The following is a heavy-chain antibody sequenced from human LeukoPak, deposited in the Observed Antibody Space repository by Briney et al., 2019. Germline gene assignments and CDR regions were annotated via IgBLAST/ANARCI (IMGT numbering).Heavy chain of an antibody. Sequence: GESLRISCKGSGYGFTSYWISWVRQMPGKGLEWMGRIDPSGSYTNYSPSFQGHVTISADKSISTAYLQWSSLKASDTAMYYCARAVGVADHFDYWGQGTLVTVSS. J-gene: IGHJ4*02. CDR2: IDPSGSYT. CDR1: GYGFTSYW. D-gene: IGHD2-15*01. V-gene: IGHV5-10-1*01. CDR3: ARAVGVADHFDY.